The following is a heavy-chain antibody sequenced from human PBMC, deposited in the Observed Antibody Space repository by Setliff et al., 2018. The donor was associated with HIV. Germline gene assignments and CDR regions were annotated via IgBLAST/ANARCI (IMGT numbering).Heavy chain of an antibody. CDR2: IYTSGST. CDR3: ARPALGIGGGSRFDN. J-gene: IGHJ4*02. Sequence: SETLSLTCTVSGGFISSYYWNWIRQPAGKGLEWIGRIYTSGSTNYNPSLKSRVTMSVDTSKNQFSLKLSSVTAADTAVYYCARPALGIGGGSRFDNWGQGIRVTVSS. D-gene: IGHD3-16*01. V-gene: IGHV4-4*07. CDR1: GGFISSYY.